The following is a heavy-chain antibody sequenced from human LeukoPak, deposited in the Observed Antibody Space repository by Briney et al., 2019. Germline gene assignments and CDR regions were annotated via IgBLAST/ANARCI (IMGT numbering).Heavy chain of an antibody. D-gene: IGHD1-1*01. CDR1: DSSITSTYY. Sequence: PSETLSLTCTVSDSSITSTYYWAWFRQPPGKGLEWIATVFRLQTVRTFYNPSLESRLAWSLDPSQNQFSLNLTSVTAADTALYFCTRVLHVHYLIDSSGQGSPVTVSS. CDR3: TRVLHVHYLIDS. CDR2: VFRLQTVRT. J-gene: IGHJ4*02. V-gene: IGHV4-38-2*02.